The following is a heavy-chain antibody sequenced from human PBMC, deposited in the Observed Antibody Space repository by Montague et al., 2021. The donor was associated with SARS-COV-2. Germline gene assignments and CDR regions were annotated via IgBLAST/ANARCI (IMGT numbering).Heavy chain of an antibody. CDR2: INHSGST. CDR3: ARFAYWLLFIASYYGMDV. V-gene: IGHV4-34*01. CDR1: GGSLSGYY. Sequence: SETLSLTCAVYGGSLSGYYWSWIRQPPGEGLEWIAEINHSGSTSYNPSLTSRVTISIDTSKNQFSLKLSSVTAADTAVYYCARFAYWLLFIASYYGMDVWGQGTTVTVSS. D-gene: IGHD2-2*01. J-gene: IGHJ6*02.